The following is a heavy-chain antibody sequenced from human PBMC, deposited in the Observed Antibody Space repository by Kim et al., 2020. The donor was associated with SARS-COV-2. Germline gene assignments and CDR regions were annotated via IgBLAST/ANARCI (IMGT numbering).Heavy chain of an antibody. CDR2: ISYDGSNK. CDR1: GFTFSSYA. Sequence: GGSLRLSCAASGFTFSSYAMHWVRQAPGKGLEWVAVISYDGSNKYYADSVKGRFTISRDNSKNTLYLQMNSLRAEDTAVYYCARSVSVWFGELSDAFDIWGQGTMVTVSS. D-gene: IGHD3-10*01. J-gene: IGHJ3*02. V-gene: IGHV3-30*04. CDR3: ARSVSVWFGELSDAFDI.